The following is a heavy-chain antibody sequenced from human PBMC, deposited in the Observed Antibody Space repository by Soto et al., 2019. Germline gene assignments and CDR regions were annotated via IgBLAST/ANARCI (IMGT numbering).Heavy chain of an antibody. D-gene: IGHD6-6*01. V-gene: IGHV1-8*01. J-gene: IGHJ5*01. CDR3: ARMRHRQLVLWLDS. CDR1: GYSFSNSD. Sequence: QVQLVQSGAEVKKPGASVKVSCKASGYSFSNSDINWIRQASGHRLEWMGWMNPNTGSAGFAPKFQGRLTLTRDSSITTAYMELSGLTSEDTAVYYCARMRHRQLVLWLDSWGQGTLVTVSS. CDR2: MNPNTGSA.